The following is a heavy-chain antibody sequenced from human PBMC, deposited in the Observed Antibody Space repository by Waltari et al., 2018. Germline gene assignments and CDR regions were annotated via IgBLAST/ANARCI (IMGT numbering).Heavy chain of an antibody. CDR3: ARYGEVPASYFFDH. V-gene: IGHV4-34*01. D-gene: IGHD2-21*01. Sequence: QVQLHQWGAGQLKPSETLSLTCAVPGEPFLGYFWSWARQSPGKGQEWLGSIHYSGSTNYNPTLESRLSLSVDTTKKQFSLKLTSVTAADAALYFCARYGEVPASYFFDHWGQGTLVTVSS. CDR1: GEPFLGYF. J-gene: IGHJ4*01. CDR2: IHYSGST.